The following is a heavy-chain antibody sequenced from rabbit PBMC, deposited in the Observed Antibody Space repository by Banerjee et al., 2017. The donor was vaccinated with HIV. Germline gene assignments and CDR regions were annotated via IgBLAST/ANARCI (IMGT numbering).Heavy chain of an antibody. J-gene: IGHJ4*01. Sequence: QEQLEESGGGLVKPEGSLTLTCTASGFDLSSYYYMCWVRQAPGKGLEWIGYINTGSHSTSYASWAKGRFTISKSSSTTVTLQMTSLTAADTATYFCGRDRGVGHDLNLWGPGTLVTVS. D-gene: IGHD1-1*01. CDR3: GRDRGVGHDLNL. V-gene: IGHV1S45*01. CDR1: GFDLSSYYY. CDR2: INTGSHST.